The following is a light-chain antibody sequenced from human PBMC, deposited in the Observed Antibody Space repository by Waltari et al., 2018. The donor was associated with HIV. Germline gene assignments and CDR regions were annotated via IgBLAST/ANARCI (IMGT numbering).Light chain of an antibody. CDR1: SSNIGSNT. J-gene: IGLJ3*02. Sequence: QSVLTKPPSASGTPGQRVTISCSGSSSNIGSNTVNWYQPLPGTAPKVLLYSNNQRPSGVPDRFSGSKSGTSASLAISGLQSEDEADYYCAAWDDSLGGVVFGGGTKLTVL. CDR3: AAWDDSLGGVV. V-gene: IGLV1-44*01. CDR2: SNN.